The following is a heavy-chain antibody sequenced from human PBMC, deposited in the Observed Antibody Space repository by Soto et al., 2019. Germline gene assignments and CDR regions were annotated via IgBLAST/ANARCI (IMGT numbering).Heavy chain of an antibody. CDR1: GGSFSSSTYY. J-gene: IGHJ4*02. CDR3: SRGILV. Sequence: QLQLQESGPGLVKPSETLSLTCTVSGGSFSSSTYYWGWIRQPPGKGLEWIGSVYYTGSTYYNPSLKSRVTISVDTSKNQFSLKLTSVTAADTAVYYCSRGILVWGQGALITVSS. CDR2: VYYTGST. V-gene: IGHV4-39*07. D-gene: IGHD5-18*01.